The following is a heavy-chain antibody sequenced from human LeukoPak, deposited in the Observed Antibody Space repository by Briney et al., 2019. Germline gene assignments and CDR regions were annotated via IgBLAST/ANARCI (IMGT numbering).Heavy chain of an antibody. D-gene: IGHD6-19*01. CDR2: ISYDGSNK. Sequence: GGSLRLSCAASGFTFSSYGMHWVRQAPGKGLEWVAVISYDGSNKYYADSVKGRFTISRDNSKNTLYLRMNSLRAEDTAVYYCAKDGRGGSSGWYEVGYFDYWGQGTLVTVSS. J-gene: IGHJ4*02. CDR1: GFTFSSYG. V-gene: IGHV3-30*18. CDR3: AKDGRGGSSGWYEVGYFDY.